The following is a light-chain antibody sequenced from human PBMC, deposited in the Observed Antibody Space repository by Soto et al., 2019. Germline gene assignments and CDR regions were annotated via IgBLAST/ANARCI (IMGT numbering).Light chain of an antibody. CDR1: QSLLYSNGFHY. V-gene: IGKV2-28*01. Sequence: DIVLTQSPLSLPVTPGEPASISCRSSQSLLYSNGFHYLDWYLQKPGQSPLLLIYLGSIRASGVPDRFSGSGSGTDFTLKISTVEAEDVVVYYCMQALQTPLTFGQGTRLEIK. CDR3: MQALQTPLT. CDR2: LGS. J-gene: IGKJ5*01.